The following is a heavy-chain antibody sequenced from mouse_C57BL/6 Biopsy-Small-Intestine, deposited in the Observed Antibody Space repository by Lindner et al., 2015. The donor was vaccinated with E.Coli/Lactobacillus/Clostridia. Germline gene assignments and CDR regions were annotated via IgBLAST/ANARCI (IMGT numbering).Heavy chain of an antibody. CDR2: INPNNGNT. Sequence: SVKVSCKASGYTFTDQYMHWVRQAPGQGLEWMGWINPNNGNTNYAQKFQGRVTMTRDTSISTVYMEMSRLRSDDTAVYYCARDYCSGGTCLFYYGMDVWGQGTTVTVSS. D-gene: IGHD1-1*01. J-gene: IGHJ1*01. V-gene: IGHV1-84*02. CDR3: ARDYCSGGTCLFYYGMDV. CDR1: GYTFTDQY.